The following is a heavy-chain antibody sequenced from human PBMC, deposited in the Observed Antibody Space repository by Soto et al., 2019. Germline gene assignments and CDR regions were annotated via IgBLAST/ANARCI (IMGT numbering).Heavy chain of an antibody. V-gene: IGHV3-48*01. CDR3: ARDRRIAAAADFYFDS. J-gene: IGHJ4*02. CDR1: GFTFSAYS. CDR2: ISSRTNTI. Sequence: EVQLVESGGGLVQPGGSLRLSCAASGFTFSAYSMNWVRQAPGKGLEWVSYISSRTNTIYYADSMQGRFTISRDDAKNSLYLQMDSLRAEDTAVYYCARDRRIAAAADFYFDSWGQGTLVTVSS. D-gene: IGHD6-13*01.